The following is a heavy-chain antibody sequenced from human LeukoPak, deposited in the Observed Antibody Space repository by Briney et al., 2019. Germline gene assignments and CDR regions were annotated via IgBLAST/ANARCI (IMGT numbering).Heavy chain of an antibody. CDR3: ATGGVEYNYGYYFDY. D-gene: IGHD5-18*01. V-gene: IGHV1-24*01. CDR2: FNPEDGET. Sequence: ASVKVSCKVSGYTLTELFMHWVRQAPGKGLEWVGGFNPEDGETIYAKEFKGRVAMTEDTSTDTAYMELSSLRSEDTAVYYCATGGVEYNYGYYFDYWGQGTLVTVSS. J-gene: IGHJ4*02. CDR1: GYTLTELF.